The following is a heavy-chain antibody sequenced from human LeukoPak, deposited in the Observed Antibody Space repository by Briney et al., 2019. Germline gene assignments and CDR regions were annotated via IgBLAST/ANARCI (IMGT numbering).Heavy chain of an antibody. D-gene: IGHD2-21*01. CDR1: GAAIRSYY. CDR2: VYIGGTT. CDR3: ARRFIDSRYSGDCFDI. V-gene: IGHV4-4*07. J-gene: IGHJ3*02. Sequence: SETLSLTCSVSGAAIRSYYWNWIRQPGGKGLEWIGRVYIGGTTNVNPSLESRLSMSLDTSKNQISLRLNSVTVADTAVYYCARRFIDSRYSGDCFDIWGQGTKVTVSS.